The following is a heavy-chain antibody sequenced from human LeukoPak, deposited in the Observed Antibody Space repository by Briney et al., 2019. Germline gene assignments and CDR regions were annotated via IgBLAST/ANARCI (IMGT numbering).Heavy chain of an antibody. CDR1: GYTFTSYG. V-gene: IGHV1-18*01. CDR2: ISAYNGNT. Sequence: ASVKVSCKASGYTFTSYGISWVRQAPGQGLEWMVWISAYNGNTNYAQKLQGRVTMTTDTSTSTAYMELRSLRSDDTAVYYCARELYYYDSRTPGYWGRGTLVTVSS. D-gene: IGHD3-22*01. CDR3: ARELYYYDSRTPGY. J-gene: IGHJ4*02.